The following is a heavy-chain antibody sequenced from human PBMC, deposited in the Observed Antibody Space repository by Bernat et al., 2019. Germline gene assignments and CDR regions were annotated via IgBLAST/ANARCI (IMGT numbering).Heavy chain of an antibody. Sequence: EVQLVESGGGLVQPGGSLRLSCAASGFTFSSYVMSWVRQAPGKGLEWVAGSSGSGGKTYDAGDMEHRFPVSRDNCRNTLFLQMSSLRAEDTAVYYCARGQVAELSGADYGWFDPWGQGTLITVSS. J-gene: IGHJ5*02. V-gene: IGHV3-23*04. CDR1: GFTFSSYV. D-gene: IGHD3-16*01. CDR3: ARGQVAELSGADYGWFDP. CDR2: SSGSGGKT.